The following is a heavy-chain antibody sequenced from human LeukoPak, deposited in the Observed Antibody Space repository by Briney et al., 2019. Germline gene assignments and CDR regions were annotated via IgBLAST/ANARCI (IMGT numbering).Heavy chain of an antibody. Sequence: GESLKISCKGSGYSFTSYWIGWVRQMPGKGLEWMGIIYPGDSDTRYSPSFQGQVTISADKSLSPAYLQWSSLKASDTAMYYCARSSNYYGSGSYGAGVDYWGQGTLVTVSS. J-gene: IGHJ4*02. CDR2: IYPGDSDT. V-gene: IGHV5-51*01. CDR3: ARSSNYYGSGSYGAGVDY. CDR1: GYSFTSYW. D-gene: IGHD3-10*01.